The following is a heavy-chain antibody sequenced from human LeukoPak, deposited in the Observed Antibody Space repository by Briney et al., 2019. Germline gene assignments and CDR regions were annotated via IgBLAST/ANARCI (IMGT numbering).Heavy chain of an antibody. CDR2: IYYSGST. V-gene: IGHV4-59*01. CDR1: GGSISSYY. CDR3: ARTTKGGYSYGYFYYYYMDV. J-gene: IGHJ6*03. Sequence: PSETLSLTCTVSGGSISSYYWSWIRQPPGKGLEWIGYIYYSGSTNYNPSLKSRVTISVDTSKNQSSLKLSSVTAADTAVYYCARTTKGGYSYGYFYYYYMDVWGKGTTVTISS. D-gene: IGHD5-18*01.